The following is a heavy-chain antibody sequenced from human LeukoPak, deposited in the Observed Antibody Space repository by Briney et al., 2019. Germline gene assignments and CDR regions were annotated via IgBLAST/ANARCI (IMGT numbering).Heavy chain of an antibody. CDR1: GFTFSSYG. CDR2: ISYDGSNK. V-gene: IGHV3-30*03. D-gene: IGHD4/OR15-4a*01. CDR3: AREDYSGFDS. J-gene: IGHJ4*02. Sequence: GGSLRLSCAASGFTFSSYGMHWVRQAPGKGLEWVAVISYDGSNKYYADSVKGRFTISRDNSKNTLYLQVNSLRAEDTAVYYCAREDYSGFDSWGQGTLVTVSS.